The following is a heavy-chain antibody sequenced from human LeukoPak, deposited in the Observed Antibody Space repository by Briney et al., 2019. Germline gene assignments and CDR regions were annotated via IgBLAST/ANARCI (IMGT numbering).Heavy chain of an antibody. J-gene: IGHJ6*02. D-gene: IGHD3-9*01. CDR2: IYSGGST. Sequence: GGSLRLSCAASGFTFSSYSMNWVRQAPGKGLEWVSVIYSGGSTYYADSVKGRFTISRDNSKNTLYLQMNSLRAEDTAVYYCASHYPTYYDILTGFAPLYYGMDVWGQGATVTVSS. CDR3: ASHYPTYYDILTGFAPLYYGMDV. CDR1: GFTFSSYS. V-gene: IGHV3-53*01.